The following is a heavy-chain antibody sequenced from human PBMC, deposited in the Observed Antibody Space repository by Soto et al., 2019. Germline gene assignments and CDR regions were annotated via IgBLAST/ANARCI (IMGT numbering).Heavy chain of an antibody. CDR2: ISANGGRT. D-gene: IGHD1-20*01. V-gene: IGHV3-23*01. Sequence: EVQLLESGGGLVQPGGSLRLSCGASGFTFSSYAMSCVRQAPGKAPEWVSGISANGGRTDYADSVRGRFTMSRDNSKNTVYLQMNSLRAEDPAVYYCAQDPRISGIDYWGQGTLVTVSS. CDR3: AQDPRISGIDY. CDR1: GFTFSSYA. J-gene: IGHJ4*02.